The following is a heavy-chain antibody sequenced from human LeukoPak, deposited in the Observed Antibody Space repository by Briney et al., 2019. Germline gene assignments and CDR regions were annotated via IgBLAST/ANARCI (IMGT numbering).Heavy chain of an antibody. J-gene: IGHJ4*02. Sequence: GGSLRLSCAASGFNFKTYSMHWVRQAPGKGLEWLAVITYDGSNKYYADSVKGRVTVSRDNSKKTLYLQMDNLIGEDMAVYYCAREDWYGATYYLDYWGQGTLVTVSS. CDR2: ITYDGSNK. CDR3: AREDWYGATYYLDY. V-gene: IGHV3-30*04. CDR1: GFNFKTYS. D-gene: IGHD3/OR15-3a*01.